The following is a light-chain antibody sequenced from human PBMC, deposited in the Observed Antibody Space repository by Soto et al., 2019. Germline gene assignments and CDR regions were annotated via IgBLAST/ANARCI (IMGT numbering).Light chain of an antibody. J-gene: IGLJ2*01. CDR3: ASWDDSLTAVA. CDR2: TNN. V-gene: IGLV1-47*01. Sequence: QSVLTQPPSASGTPGQGVTIFCSGSGSNIGSNYVYWYQQLPTMAPKLLIHTNNQRPSGVPDRFSGSKSGTSASLAISGVRSEDEAIYYCASWDDSLTAVAFGGGTQLTVL. CDR1: GSNIGSNY.